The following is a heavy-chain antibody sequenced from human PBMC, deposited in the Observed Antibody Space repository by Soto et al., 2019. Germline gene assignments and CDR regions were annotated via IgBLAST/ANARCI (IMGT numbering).Heavy chain of an antibody. D-gene: IGHD5-12*01. V-gene: IGHV1-46*01. J-gene: IGHJ5*02. Sequence: ASVKVSCKASGYTFTSYYMHWVRQAPGQGLEWMGIINPSGGSTSYAQKFQGRVTMTRDTSTSTVYMELSSLRSEDTAVYYCARATSGYSGYDWFDPWGQGTLVTVSS. CDR3: ARATSGYSGYDWFDP. CDR1: GYTFTSYY. CDR2: INPSGGST.